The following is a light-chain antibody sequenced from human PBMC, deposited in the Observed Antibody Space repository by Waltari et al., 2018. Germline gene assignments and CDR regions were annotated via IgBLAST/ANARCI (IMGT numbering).Light chain of an antibody. CDR3: SSYTSSSTLV. CDR2: EVS. J-gene: IGLJ2*01. CDR1: SSAVGGYNY. Sequence: QSALTQPAAVAGSPGPSITISCPGTSSAVGGYNYVSWYQQHPGKAPKLMIYEVSNRPSGVSIRFSGSKSGNTASLTISGLQAEDEADYYCSSYTSSSTLVFGGGTKLTVL. V-gene: IGLV2-14*01.